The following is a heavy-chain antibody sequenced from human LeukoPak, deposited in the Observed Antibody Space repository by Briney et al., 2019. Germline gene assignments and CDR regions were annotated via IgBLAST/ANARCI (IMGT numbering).Heavy chain of an antibody. Sequence: GGSLRLSCAASGFTFSSYAMSWVRQAPGKGLEWVSVISGSGGTTYYADSVKGRFTISRDNSKNTLYLQMNSLRAEDTAVYHCAKNTMVRGAGGYYFDYWGQGTLVTVSS. CDR3: AKNTMVRGAGGYYFDY. CDR2: ISGSGGTT. J-gene: IGHJ4*02. V-gene: IGHV3-23*01. D-gene: IGHD3-10*01. CDR1: GFTFSSYA.